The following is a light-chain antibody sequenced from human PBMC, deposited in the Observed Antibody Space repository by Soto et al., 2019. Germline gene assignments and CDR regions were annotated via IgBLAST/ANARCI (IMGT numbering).Light chain of an antibody. V-gene: IGKV1-5*01. J-gene: IGKJ4*01. CDR2: DAS. Sequence: DIQMTQSPSTLSASVGDRVTITCRSSQSFSSWLAWYQQKPGKAPKLLIYDASNFESGVPSRFSGRGSGTDFTLAISSLQPDDLATYYCQQSGTFSGGNKVEIK. CDR3: QQSGT. CDR1: QSFSSW.